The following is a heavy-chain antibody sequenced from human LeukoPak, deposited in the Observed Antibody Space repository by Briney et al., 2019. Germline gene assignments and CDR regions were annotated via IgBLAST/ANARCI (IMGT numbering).Heavy chain of an antibody. J-gene: IGHJ6*03. Sequence: SETLSLTCAVHGGSFSGYYWSWIRQPPGKGLEWIGEINHSGSTNYNPSLKSRVTISVDTSKNQFSLKLSSVTAADTAVYYCARSHYYDSSGYTKGYYYYMDVWGKGTTVTVSS. CDR3: ARSHYYDSSGYTKGYYYYMDV. V-gene: IGHV4-34*01. CDR1: GGSFSGYY. D-gene: IGHD3-22*01. CDR2: INHSGST.